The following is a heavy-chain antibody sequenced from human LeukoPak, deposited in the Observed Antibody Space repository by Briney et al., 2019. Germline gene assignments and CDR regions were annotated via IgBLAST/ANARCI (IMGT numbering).Heavy chain of an antibody. J-gene: IGHJ4*02. Sequence: ASVKVSCKASGYTVTSYGISWVRQAPGQGLEWMGWISAYNGNTNYAKKIQGRVTMTTETSTRTAYMELRSLRSDDTAVYFCARAQTIYSSGRPFDYWGQGTLVTVSS. V-gene: IGHV1-18*01. CDR1: GYTVTSYG. CDR2: ISAYNGNT. D-gene: IGHD6-19*01. CDR3: ARAQTIYSSGRPFDY.